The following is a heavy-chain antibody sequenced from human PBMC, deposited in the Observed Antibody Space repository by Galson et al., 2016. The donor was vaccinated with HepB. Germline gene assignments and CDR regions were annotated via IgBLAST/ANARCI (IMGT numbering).Heavy chain of an antibody. J-gene: IGHJ4*02. CDR1: GSTFTSHW. CDR2: INQGGGEK. D-gene: IGHD1-14*01. CDR3: ANHRG. Sequence: SLRLSCAASGSTFTSHWMHWVRQAPGKGLEWVANINQGGGEKYYVDSVKGRFTISRDNSKNSLYLQMNSLRPEDTAVYYCANHRGWGQGTLVTVSS. V-gene: IGHV3-7*03.